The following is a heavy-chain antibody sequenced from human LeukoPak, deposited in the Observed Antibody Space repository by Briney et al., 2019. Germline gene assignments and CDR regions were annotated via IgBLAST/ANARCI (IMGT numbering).Heavy chain of an antibody. CDR3: ARDPSVFGELYYYYGMDV. J-gene: IGHJ6*02. CDR1: GITVSTNY. Sequence: GGSLRLSCAASGITVSTNYMNWVRQAPGKGLEWVSVIYSTDKTNYADSVQGRFTISRDPSKNTVYLQMNSLRGEDTAVYYCARDPSVFGELYYYYGMDVWGQGTTVTVSS. CDR2: IYSTDKT. V-gene: IGHV3-53*01. D-gene: IGHD3-10*01.